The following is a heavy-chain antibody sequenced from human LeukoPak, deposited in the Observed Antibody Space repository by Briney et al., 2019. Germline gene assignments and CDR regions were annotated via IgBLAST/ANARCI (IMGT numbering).Heavy chain of an antibody. D-gene: IGHD3-3*01. CDR3: ASLNGSGYYFDY. CDR2: IYYTGTT. CDR1: GGSIGSYY. J-gene: IGHJ4*02. V-gene: IGHV4-59*08. Sequence: SETLSLTCIVSGGSIGSYYWSWIRQPPGKGLEWIGYIYYTGTTGYNPSLKSRVTISIDTSKNQFSLKLSSVTAADTAVYYCASLNGSGYYFDYWGQGTLVIVSS.